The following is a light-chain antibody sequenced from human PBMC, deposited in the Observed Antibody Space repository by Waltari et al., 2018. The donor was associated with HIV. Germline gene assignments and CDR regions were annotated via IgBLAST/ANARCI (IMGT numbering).Light chain of an antibody. CDR1: ALPKRN. CDR3: YSRDSSGNSWV. V-gene: IGLV3-10*01. J-gene: IGLJ3*02. Sequence: SYELPQPPSVSVSPGQKARIPCSGDALPKRNAHSYQQKSGQPPVLVIYEDSKRPSGIPERFSGSSSGTMATLTISGAQVEDEADYYCYSRDSSGNSWVFGGGTKLTVL. CDR2: EDS.